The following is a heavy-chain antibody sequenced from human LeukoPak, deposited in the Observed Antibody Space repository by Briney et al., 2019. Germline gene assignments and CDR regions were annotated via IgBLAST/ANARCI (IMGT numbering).Heavy chain of an antibody. CDR3: AGEPNYGDHFIDY. J-gene: IGHJ4*02. CDR1: GGSISSGDYY. D-gene: IGHD4-17*01. CDR2: ISYSGST. V-gene: IGHV4-31*03. Sequence: PSETLSLTCTVSGGSISSGDYYWSWIRQHPGKGLEWIGYISYSGSTYYNPSLKSRVTMSVDTSKNQFSLKLSSVTAADTAVYCCAGEPNYGDHFIDYWGQGTLVTVSS.